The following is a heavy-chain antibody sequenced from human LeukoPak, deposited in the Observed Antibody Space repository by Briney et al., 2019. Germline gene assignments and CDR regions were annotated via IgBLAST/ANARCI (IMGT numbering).Heavy chain of an antibody. D-gene: IGHD3-22*01. J-gene: IGHJ4*02. CDR2: IYYSVSS. V-gene: IGHV4-59*04. Sequence: SETLSLTSIVSLGSTISYYSSCIRHPPGKGLEWIGSIYYSVSSYHNPSPQSRVTMSFDTSKNTFSLKLSSVPATDTAVYYCATTRSGYSRRRYSWGQGTLVTVSS. CDR3: ATTRSGYSRRRYS. CDR1: LGSTISYY.